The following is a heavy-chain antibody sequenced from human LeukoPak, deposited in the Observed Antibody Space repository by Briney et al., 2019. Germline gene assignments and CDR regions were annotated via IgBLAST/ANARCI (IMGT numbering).Heavy chain of an antibody. V-gene: IGHV3-73*01. J-gene: IGHJ4*02. Sequence: GGSLKLSCAASGFTFSASAMHWVRQTSGKGLEWVGRIRSKANTYATAYAASVKGRFTISRDELKNTAYLEMNSLKIEDTAVYYCTRNWDYSDFFDYWGQGTLVTVSS. CDR2: IRSKANTYAT. CDR3: TRNWDYSDFFDY. CDR1: GFTFSASA. D-gene: IGHD4-11*01.